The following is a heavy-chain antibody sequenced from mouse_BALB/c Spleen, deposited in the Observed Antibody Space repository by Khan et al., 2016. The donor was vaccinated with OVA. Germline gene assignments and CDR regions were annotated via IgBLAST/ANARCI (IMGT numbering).Heavy chain of an antibody. D-gene: IGHD2-3*01. CDR1: GYTFTTYV. V-gene: IGHV1S136*01. J-gene: IGHJ4*01. CDR2: INPYNDDT. Sequence: VQLQQSGPELVKPGASVKMSCKASGYTFTTYVIHWVKQKPGQGLEWFGYINPYNDDTKYNEKFKGKATLTSDKSSTTAYMEFSSLTSEDSAVYYCARGMGLLRGAMDYWDQGTSVTVSS. CDR3: ARGMGLLRGAMDY.